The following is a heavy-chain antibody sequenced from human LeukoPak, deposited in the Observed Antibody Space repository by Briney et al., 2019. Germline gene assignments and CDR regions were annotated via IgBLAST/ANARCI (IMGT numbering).Heavy chain of an antibody. D-gene: IGHD7-27*01. CDR2: IYYIGST. V-gene: IGHV4-39*07. CDR3: AITSSTPGDLDY. CDR1: RGSISSSSHS. Sequence: SETLSLTCTVSRGSISSSSHSWGWIRQPPGKALEWIGSIYYIGSTYYNPSLKSRVTISVDRSRNQFSLKLSSVTAADTAVYYCAITSSTPGDLDYWGQGTLVTVSS. J-gene: IGHJ4*02.